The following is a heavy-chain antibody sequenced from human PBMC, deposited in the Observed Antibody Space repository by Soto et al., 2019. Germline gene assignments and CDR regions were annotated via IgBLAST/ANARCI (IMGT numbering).Heavy chain of an antibody. CDR2: VYTTGST. D-gene: IGHD1-26*01. J-gene: IGHJ6*02. CDR3: AREGASGFGMDV. Sequence: SETLSLTCNVSGGSIRSYYWSWVRQPAGKALEWIGRVYTTGSTNYNPSLRSRVSISVDTSKNQFTLTVTSVTAADTAVYYCAREGASGFGMDVWGQGTTVTVS. CDR1: GGSIRSYY. V-gene: IGHV4-4*07.